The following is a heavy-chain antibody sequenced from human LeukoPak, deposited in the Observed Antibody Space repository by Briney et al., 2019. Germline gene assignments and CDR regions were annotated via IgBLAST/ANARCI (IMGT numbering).Heavy chain of an antibody. Sequence: SETLSLTCTVSGGSISSYYWSWIRQPPGKGLEYIGYIYNSGSTNYNPSLKSRVTISVDTSKNQFSLKLGSVTAADTAVYYCARDVGATPGYFDYWGQGTLVTVSS. D-gene: IGHD1-26*01. CDR3: ARDVGATPGYFDY. J-gene: IGHJ4*02. V-gene: IGHV4-59*01. CDR1: GGSISSYY. CDR2: IYNSGST.